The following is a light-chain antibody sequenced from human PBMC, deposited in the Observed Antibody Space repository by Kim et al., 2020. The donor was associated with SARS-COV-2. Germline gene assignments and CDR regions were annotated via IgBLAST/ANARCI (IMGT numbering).Light chain of an antibody. CDR2: LEGSGSY. Sequence: SSVKLTSPLSSGHSSYIIAWHQQQPGKAPRYLMKLEGSGSYNKGSGVPNRFSGSSSGADRYLTISNLQSEDEADYYCETWDSNTRVFGGGTQLTVL. V-gene: IGLV4-60*03. CDR1: SGHSSYI. J-gene: IGLJ3*02. CDR3: ETWDSNTRV.